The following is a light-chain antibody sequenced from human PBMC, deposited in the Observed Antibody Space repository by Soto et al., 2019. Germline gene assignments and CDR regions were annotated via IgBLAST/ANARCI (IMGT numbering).Light chain of an antibody. CDR1: SSDVGGYNY. Sequence: QSALTQPPSASGSPGQSVTISCTGTSSDVGGYNYVSWYQQYPGRAPKLMIYEVTKRPSWVPDRFSGSKSGNTATLTVSGLQAEDEAEYYCSSYAASNNFYFVFGGGTKLTVL. J-gene: IGLJ3*02. CDR2: EVT. CDR3: SSYAASNNFYFV. V-gene: IGLV2-8*01.